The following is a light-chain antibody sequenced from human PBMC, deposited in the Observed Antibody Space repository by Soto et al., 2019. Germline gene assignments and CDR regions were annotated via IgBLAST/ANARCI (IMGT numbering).Light chain of an antibody. CDR2: DAS. V-gene: IGKV3D-15*02. Sequence: EIVMTQSPATLSVSPLEISTLSCRASQSISSDVAWYQQKPGQAPRLLIYDASYRATGVPARFSGSGSGTDFTLTISSLEPEDFAVYYCQQYGSSPITFGQGTRLEIK. J-gene: IGKJ5*01. CDR1: QSISSD. CDR3: QQYGSSPIT.